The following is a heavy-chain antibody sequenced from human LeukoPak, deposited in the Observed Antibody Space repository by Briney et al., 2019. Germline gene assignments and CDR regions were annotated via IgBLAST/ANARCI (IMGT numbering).Heavy chain of an antibody. CDR1: GGSISSSSYY. Sequence: PSETLSLTCTVSGGSISSSSYYWGWIRQPPGKGLEWIGSIYYSGSTYYNPSLKSRVTISVDTSKNQFSLKLSSVTAADTAVYYCARDNSDSYFDYWGQGTLVTVSS. D-gene: IGHD4-23*01. V-gene: IGHV4-39*02. CDR3: ARDNSDSYFDY. J-gene: IGHJ4*02. CDR2: IYYSGST.